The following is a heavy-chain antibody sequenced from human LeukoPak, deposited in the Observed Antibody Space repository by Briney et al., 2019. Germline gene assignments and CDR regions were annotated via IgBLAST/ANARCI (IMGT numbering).Heavy chain of an antibody. CDR3: AKQIRVTSVQHLS. V-gene: IGHV3-7*03. CDR2: VKQNGSEK. CDR1: GFTFSGYW. Sequence: GGSLRLSCAASGFTFSGYWMSWVRHAPGKGLEWVANVKQNGSEKYYMDSVKGRFTISRDNARNSVYLQMNSLRVEETAVYYCAKQIRVTSVQHLSWGQGTLVTVPS. D-gene: IGHD4-17*01. J-gene: IGHJ5*02.